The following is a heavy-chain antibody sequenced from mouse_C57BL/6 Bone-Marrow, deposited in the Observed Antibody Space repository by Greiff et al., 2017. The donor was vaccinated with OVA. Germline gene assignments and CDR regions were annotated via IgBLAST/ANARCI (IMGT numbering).Heavy chain of an antibody. CDR2: ISDGGSYT. J-gene: IGHJ4*01. CDR1: GFTFSSYA. CDR3: ARDQGYYGYAMDY. D-gene: IGHD1-1*01. V-gene: IGHV5-4*01. Sequence: EVKLQESGGGLVKPGGSLKLSCAASGFTFSSYAMSWVRQTPEKRLEWVATISDGGSYTYYPDNVKGRFTISRDNAKNNLYLQMSHLKSEDTAMYYCARDQGYYGYAMDYWGQGTSVTVSS.